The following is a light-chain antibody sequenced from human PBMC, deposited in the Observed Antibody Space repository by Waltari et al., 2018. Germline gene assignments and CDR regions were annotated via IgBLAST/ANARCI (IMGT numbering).Light chain of an antibody. V-gene: IGLV2-14*01. CDR2: VVS. CDR3: SSYMNSSLV. J-gene: IGLJ3*02. Sequence: QSALTQPASVSGSPGQSITISCTGTSSDIGGYKYVSWYQQHPDKAPKLMIYVVSNRPSWVSNRFSGSKSGSTASLTISGLQSEDEADYYCSSYMNSSLVFGAGTKVTVL. CDR1: SSDIGGYKY.